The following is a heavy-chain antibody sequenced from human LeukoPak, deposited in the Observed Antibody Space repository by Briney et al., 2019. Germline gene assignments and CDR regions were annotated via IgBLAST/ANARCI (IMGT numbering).Heavy chain of an antibody. Sequence: SQTLSLTCTVSGHSISIGDYYWSWIRRPAGKGLEWYGRISSSGSTNYTPSLKSGVTISVDTTKNQFSLKLSSVTAAGTGVYFCARGPYSYDSSGAFDIWGQGTMVTVSS. CDR1: GHSISIGDYY. CDR3: ARGPYSYDSSGAFDI. D-gene: IGHD3-22*01. J-gene: IGHJ3*02. V-gene: IGHV4-61*02. CDR2: ISSSGST.